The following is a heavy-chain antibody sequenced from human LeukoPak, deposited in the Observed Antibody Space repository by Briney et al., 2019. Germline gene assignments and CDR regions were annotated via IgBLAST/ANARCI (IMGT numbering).Heavy chain of an antibody. D-gene: IGHD1-7*01. Sequence: SETLSLTCTVSGGSISTITYYWGWIRPPPGKGLEWVGHMYYRGTTFYNPSLKSRVTISVDTSKNQCSLKLRSVTAADTAVYYCARLYGNYQNYLDYWGQGTLVTVSS. J-gene: IGHJ4*02. CDR3: ARLYGNYQNYLDY. V-gene: IGHV4-39*07. CDR2: MYYRGTT. CDR1: GGSISTITYY.